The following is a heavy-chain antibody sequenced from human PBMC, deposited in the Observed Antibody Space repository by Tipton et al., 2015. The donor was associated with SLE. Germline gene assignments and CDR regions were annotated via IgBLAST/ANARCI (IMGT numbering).Heavy chain of an antibody. CDR1: GFTFSGSA. J-gene: IGHJ3*02. CDR2: IRSKANSYAT. D-gene: IGHD6-13*01. V-gene: IGHV3-73*01. Sequence: SLRLSCAASGFTFSGSAMHWVRQASGKGLEWVGRIRSKANSYATAYAASVKGRFTISRDDSKNTAYLQMNSLKTEDTAVYYCTRRNSSSWCAFDIWGQGTMVTVSS. CDR3: TRRNSSSWCAFDI.